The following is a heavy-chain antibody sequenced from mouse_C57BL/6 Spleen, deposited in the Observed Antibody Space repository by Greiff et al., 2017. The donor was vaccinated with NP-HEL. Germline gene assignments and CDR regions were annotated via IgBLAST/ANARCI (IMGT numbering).Heavy chain of an antibody. J-gene: IGHJ2*01. CDR2: IYPGSGST. V-gene: IGHV1-55*01. Sequence: QVQLLQPGAELVKPGASVKMSCKASGYTFTSYWITWVKQRPGQGLEWIGDIYPGSGSTNYNEKFKSKATLTVDTSSSTAYMQLSSLTSEDSAVYYCAREIYYYGSRGFDYWGQGTTLTVSS. CDR3: AREIYYYGSRGFDY. D-gene: IGHD1-1*01. CDR1: GYTFTSYW.